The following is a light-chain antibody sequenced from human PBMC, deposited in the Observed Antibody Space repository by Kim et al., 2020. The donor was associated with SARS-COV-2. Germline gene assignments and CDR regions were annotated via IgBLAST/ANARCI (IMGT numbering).Light chain of an antibody. CDR3: QAWDSSTYVV. CDR1: RLGNKY. J-gene: IGLJ2*01. V-gene: IGLV3-1*01. Sequence: QGKTASISCSGNRLGNKYACWYQQKPGQHPVVVIDQDSKRPSGIPERFSGSNSGNTATLTISGTQAMDEADYYCQAWDSSTYVVFGGGTQLTVL. CDR2: QDS.